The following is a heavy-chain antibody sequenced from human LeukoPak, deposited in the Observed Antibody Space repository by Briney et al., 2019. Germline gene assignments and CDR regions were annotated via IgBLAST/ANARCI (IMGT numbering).Heavy chain of an antibody. CDR2: IYYSGST. Sequence: PSETLSLTCTVSGGSISSYYWSWIRQPPGKGLEWIGYIYYSGSTNYNSSLKSRVTISVDTSKNQFSLKLSSVTAADTAVYYCARAVVIRDYYYGMDVWGQGTTVTASS. CDR3: ARAVVIRDYYYGMDV. J-gene: IGHJ6*02. CDR1: GGSISSYY. V-gene: IGHV4-59*01. D-gene: IGHD3-22*01.